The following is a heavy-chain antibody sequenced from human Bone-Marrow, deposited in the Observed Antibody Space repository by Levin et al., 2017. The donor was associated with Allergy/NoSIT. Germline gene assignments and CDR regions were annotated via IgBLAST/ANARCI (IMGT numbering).Heavy chain of an antibody. CDR3: ALLEDYYGSGGN. J-gene: IGHJ4*02. CDR1: GFTFSGDW. D-gene: IGHD3-10*01. Sequence: GGSLRLSCAASGFTFSGDWLNWVRQAPGKGLEWVGRLKSKTDSGTTDYAAPVKGRFTISRDDSKNTLYLQMNNLKTEDTAVYYCALLEDYYGSGGNWGQGTLVTVSS. CDR2: LKSKTDSGTT. V-gene: IGHV3-15*07.